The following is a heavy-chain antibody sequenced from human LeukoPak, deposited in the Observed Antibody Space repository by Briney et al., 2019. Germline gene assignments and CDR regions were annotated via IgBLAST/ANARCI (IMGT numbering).Heavy chain of an antibody. CDR3: ARGKLPKLRYFDWLSPFDY. J-gene: IGHJ4*02. CDR2: ISYDGSNK. Sequence: PGGSLRLSCAASGFTFSSYAMHWVRQAPGKGLEWVAVISYDGSNKYYADSVKGRFTISRDNSKNTLYLQMNSLRAEDTAVYYCARGKLPKLRYFDWLSPFDYWGQGTLVTVSS. D-gene: IGHD3-9*01. V-gene: IGHV3-30-3*01. CDR1: GFTFSSYA.